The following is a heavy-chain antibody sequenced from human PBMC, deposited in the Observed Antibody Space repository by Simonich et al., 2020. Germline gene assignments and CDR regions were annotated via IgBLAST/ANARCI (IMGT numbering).Heavy chain of an antibody. CDR2: INPNSGGT. Sequence: VQRVQSGAAVKKPGASVKVSCTASGYPFTGYDMHGVRQAPGQGLEWMGWINPNSGGTNYAQKVQGRVTMTRDTSISTAYMELSRLGSDETAVYYCASASYGSGSYYDYWGQGTLVTVSS. V-gene: IGHV1-2*02. J-gene: IGHJ4*02. CDR1: GYPFTGYD. CDR3: ASASYGSGSYYDY. D-gene: IGHD3-10*01.